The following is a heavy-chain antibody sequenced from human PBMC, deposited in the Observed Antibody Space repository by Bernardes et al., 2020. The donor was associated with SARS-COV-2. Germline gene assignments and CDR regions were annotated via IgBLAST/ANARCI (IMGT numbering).Heavy chain of an antibody. D-gene: IGHD4-4*01. V-gene: IGHV3-7*01. Sequence: GGSLRLSCAASGFTFSSYWLSWVRQAPGKGLEWVANIKEDGSEKNYVDSVKGRFSISRDNAKNSLYLQMNSLRAEDTAVYYCARDLMTTVTTGWFDPWGQGTLVTVSS. CDR3: ARDLMTTVTTGWFDP. J-gene: IGHJ5*02. CDR2: IKEDGSEK. CDR1: GFTFSSYW.